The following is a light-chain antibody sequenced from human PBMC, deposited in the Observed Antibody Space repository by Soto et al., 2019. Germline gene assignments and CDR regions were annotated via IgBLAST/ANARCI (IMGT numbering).Light chain of an antibody. CDR1: QSISTY. J-gene: IGKJ3*01. V-gene: IGKV1-39*01. CDR3: QQSHSSPLA. CDR2: AAS. Sequence: DIQMPQSPASLSASVGDRVTITCRASQSISTYLNWYQQKPGKAPKLLIYAASTLQSGVPSRFSGGGSGTDFPLTITNLQPEEFATYYCQQSHSSPLACGPGTKVDI.